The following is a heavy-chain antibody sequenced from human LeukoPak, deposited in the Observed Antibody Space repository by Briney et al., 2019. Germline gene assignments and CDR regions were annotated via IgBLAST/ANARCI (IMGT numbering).Heavy chain of an antibody. V-gene: IGHV1-18*01. D-gene: IGHD4-17*01. CDR2: ISAYNGNT. Sequence: ASVKVSCKASGYTFTSYGISWVRQAPGQGLEWMGWISAYNGNTNYAQKLQGRVTMTTDTSTSTAYMELRSLRSDDTAVYYCARESHYGDYEHDAFDIWGQGTMVTVSS. J-gene: IGHJ3*02. CDR3: ARESHYGDYEHDAFDI. CDR1: GYTFTSYG.